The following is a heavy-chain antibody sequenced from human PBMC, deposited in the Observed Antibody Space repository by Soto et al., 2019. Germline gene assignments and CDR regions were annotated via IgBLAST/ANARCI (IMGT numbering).Heavy chain of an antibody. CDR1: GFTFRTFG. CDR3: AKEGTPYTSSHLDN. D-gene: IGHD6-19*01. CDR2: VSHDGIIQ. V-gene: IGHV3-30*18. Sequence: QVQLVESGGGVVQSGRSLRLSCVASGFTFRTFGMQWVRQVPGKGLERVAVVSHDGIIQHYADSVKGRFSISRDNFKNTVYLQMYRLRPDDTAVYYCAKEGTPYTSSHLDNWGQGTLVTVSS. J-gene: IGHJ4*02.